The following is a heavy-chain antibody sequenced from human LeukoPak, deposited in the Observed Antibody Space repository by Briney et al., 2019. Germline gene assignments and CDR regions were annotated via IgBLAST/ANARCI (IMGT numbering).Heavy chain of an antibody. CDR2: INLSGST. D-gene: IGHD3-10*01. CDR1: NGSISSSNW. J-gene: IGHJ4*02. V-gene: IGHV4-4*02. CDR3: ARTGPYGSGSYVDY. Sequence: SGTLSLTCVVYNGSISSSNWWSWVRQPPGKGLEWIGEINLSGSTNYNPSLKSRVIISIDKSKNQFSLRLSSVTAADTAVYYCARTGPYGSGSYVDYWGQGTLVTVSS.